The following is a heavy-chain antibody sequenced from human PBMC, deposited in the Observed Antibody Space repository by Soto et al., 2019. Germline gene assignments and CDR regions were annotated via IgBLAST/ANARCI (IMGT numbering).Heavy chain of an antibody. J-gene: IGHJ4*02. CDR2: INAGNGNT. D-gene: IGHD6-13*01. V-gene: IGHV1-3*01. CDR1: GYTFTSYA. Sequence: ASVKVSCKASGYTFTSYAMHWVRQAPGQRLEWMGWINAGNGNTKYSQKFQGRVTITRDTSASTAYMELISLRSEDTAVYYCARAPSSIAAAGDFDYWGQGTLVTVSS. CDR3: ARAPSSIAAAGDFDY.